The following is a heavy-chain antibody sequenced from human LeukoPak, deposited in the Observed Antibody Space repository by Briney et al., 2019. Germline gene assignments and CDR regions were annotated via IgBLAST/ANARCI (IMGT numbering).Heavy chain of an antibody. V-gene: IGHV3-11*01. CDR2: ISSSGHTI. D-gene: IGHD1-26*01. CDR1: GFTFSDSY. Sequence: GGSLRLSCAASGFTFSDSYMSWIRQAPGEGLDWLACISSSGHTIYYAESVRGRFTISRDNAKNTLYLQMQSLRADDTAVYHCARDGSGSPDCWGQGTLVTVSS. J-gene: IGHJ4*02. CDR3: ARDGSGSPDC.